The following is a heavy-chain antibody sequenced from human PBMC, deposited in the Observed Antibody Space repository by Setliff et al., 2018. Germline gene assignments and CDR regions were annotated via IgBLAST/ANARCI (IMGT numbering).Heavy chain of an antibody. CDR2: IKQDGSEK. Sequence: PGGSLRLSCAASGFTFSSYWMSWVRQAPGKGLEWVANIKQDGSEKYYVDSVKGRFTISRDDAKNSLYLQMNSLRAEDTAVYYRVRDGVGVTGYFDYWGQGTLVTVSS. J-gene: IGHJ4*02. CDR1: GFTFSSYW. V-gene: IGHV3-7*01. D-gene: IGHD1-26*01. CDR3: VRDGVGVTGYFDY.